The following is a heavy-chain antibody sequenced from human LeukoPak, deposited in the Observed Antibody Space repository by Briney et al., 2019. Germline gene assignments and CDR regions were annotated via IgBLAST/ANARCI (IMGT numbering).Heavy chain of an antibody. Sequence: GGSLRLSCAASGFTFSYYWMSWVRQAPGKGLEWVANIKQDGSEKYYVDSVKGRFTISRDNSKNSLYLQVNSPRAEDTAVYYCARDRAWNYFDYWGQGTLVTVSS. CDR2: IKQDGSEK. CDR3: ARDRAWNYFDY. D-gene: IGHD3-3*01. J-gene: IGHJ4*02. V-gene: IGHV3-7*01. CDR1: GFTFSYYW.